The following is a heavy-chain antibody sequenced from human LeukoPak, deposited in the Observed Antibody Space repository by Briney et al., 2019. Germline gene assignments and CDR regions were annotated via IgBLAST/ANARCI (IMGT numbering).Heavy chain of an antibody. CDR3: ARQGYYDSSGYPWDAFDI. CDR2: IYYSGST. D-gene: IGHD3-22*01. V-gene: IGHV4-39*01. CDR1: GGSISSSSYD. J-gene: IGHJ3*02. Sequence: SETLSLTCTVSGGSISSSSYDWGWIRQPRGKGLEWIGSIYYSGSTYYNPSLKSRVTLSVDTSKNQFSLKLSSVTAADTAVYYCARQGYYDSSGYPWDAFDIWGQGTMVTVSS.